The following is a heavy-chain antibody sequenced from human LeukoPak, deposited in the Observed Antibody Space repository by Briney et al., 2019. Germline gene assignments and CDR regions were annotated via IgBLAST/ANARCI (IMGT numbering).Heavy chain of an antibody. V-gene: IGHV3-74*01. D-gene: IGHD2-2*01. Sequence: GGSLRLSCAASGFTFSSYWMHWVRQAPGKGLVWVSRINSDGSSTSYPDSVKGRFTISRDNAKNTPYLQMNSLRAEDPAVYYCASSSTSCPTNWGQGTLVTVSS. CDR3: ASSSTSCPTN. CDR1: GFTFSSYW. CDR2: INSDGSST. J-gene: IGHJ4*02.